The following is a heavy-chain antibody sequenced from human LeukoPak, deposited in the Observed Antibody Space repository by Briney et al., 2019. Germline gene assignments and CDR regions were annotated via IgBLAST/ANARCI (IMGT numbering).Heavy chain of an antibody. D-gene: IGHD3-22*01. V-gene: IGHV3-53*01. CDR1: GFTVSSSY. J-gene: IGHJ4*02. Sequence: GGSLRLSCAASGFTVSSSYMSWVRQAPGKELEWVSVIYSGGAIHYADSVKGRFTISRDNAKNTLYLQMNSLRTEDTAVYYCARGHSTGNPDPFDYWGQGTLVTVSS. CDR3: ARGHSTGNPDPFDY. CDR2: IYSGGAI.